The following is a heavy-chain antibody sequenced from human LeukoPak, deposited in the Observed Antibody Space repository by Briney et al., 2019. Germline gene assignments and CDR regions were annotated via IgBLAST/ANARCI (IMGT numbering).Heavy chain of an antibody. D-gene: IGHD6-13*01. Sequence: GGSLRLSCAASGFTFSSYAMSWVRQAPGKGLGWVSAISGSGDSTYYGDSVKGRFTISRDNSKNTLYLQMNSLRAEDTAVYYCAKTRPLDSSSWSHGDYWGQGTLVTVSS. V-gene: IGHV3-23*01. CDR2: ISGSGDST. CDR3: AKTRPLDSSSWSHGDY. J-gene: IGHJ4*02. CDR1: GFTFSSYA.